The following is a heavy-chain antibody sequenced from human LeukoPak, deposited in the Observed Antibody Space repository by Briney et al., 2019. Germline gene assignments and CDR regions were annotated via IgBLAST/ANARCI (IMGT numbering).Heavy chain of an antibody. J-gene: IGHJ4*02. Sequence: AASVKVSCKASGYTFTSYDINWVRQATGQGLEWMGWMNPNSGNTGYAQKFQGRVTMTTDTSTSTVYMELSSLRSEDTAVYYCARDRGTGYSSGWLVGGYYFDYWGQGTLVTVSS. CDR3: ARDRGTGYSSGWLVGGYYFDY. CDR2: MNPNSGNT. CDR1: GYTFTSYD. V-gene: IGHV1-8*01. D-gene: IGHD6-19*01.